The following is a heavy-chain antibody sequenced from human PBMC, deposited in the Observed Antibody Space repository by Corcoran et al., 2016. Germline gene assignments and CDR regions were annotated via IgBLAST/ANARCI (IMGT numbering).Heavy chain of an antibody. CDR2: IIPIFGTA. Sequence: QVQLVQSGAEVKKPGASVKVSCKASGYTFTSYGISWVRQAPGQGLEWMGGIIPIFGTANYAQKFQGRVTITADESTSTAYMELSSLRSEDTAVYYCAILDGGKWDHDAFDIWGQGTMVTVSS. CDR1: GYTFTSYG. D-gene: IGHD2-15*01. V-gene: IGHV1-69*13. CDR3: AILDGGKWDHDAFDI. J-gene: IGHJ3*02.